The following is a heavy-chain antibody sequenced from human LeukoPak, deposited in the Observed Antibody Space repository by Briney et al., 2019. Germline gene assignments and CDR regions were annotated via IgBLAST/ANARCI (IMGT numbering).Heavy chain of an antibody. V-gene: IGHV3-64*01. J-gene: IGHJ4*02. CDR3: ARAPGAAAGKNYFDY. Sequence: GGSLRLSCAASGFTFSSYAMHWVRQAPGKGLEYVSAISSNGGSTYYANSVKGRFTISRDNSKNTLYLQMGSLRAEDMAAYYCARAPGAAAGKNYFDYWGQGTLVTVSS. CDR1: GFTFSSYA. CDR2: ISSNGGST. D-gene: IGHD6-13*01.